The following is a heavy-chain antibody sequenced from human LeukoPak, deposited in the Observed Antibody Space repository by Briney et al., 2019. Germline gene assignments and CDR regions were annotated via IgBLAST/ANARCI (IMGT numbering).Heavy chain of an antibody. Sequence: PSETLSLTCTVSGGSISSSSYYWGWFRQPPGKGPEWIGSIYYSGSSNYKPSLKSRLTISVDTSKNQFSLKLSSVTAADTALYYCARGRVVRGAWSEVDSWGQETLVTVSS. J-gene: IGHJ4*02. CDR1: GGSISSSSYY. D-gene: IGHD3-10*01. V-gene: IGHV4-39*07. CDR3: ARGRVVRGAWSEVDS. CDR2: IYYSGSS.